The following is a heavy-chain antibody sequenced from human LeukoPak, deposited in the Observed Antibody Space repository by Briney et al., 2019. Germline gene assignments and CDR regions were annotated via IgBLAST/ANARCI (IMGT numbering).Heavy chain of an antibody. J-gene: IGHJ5*02. CDR1: GGSFSGYY. CDR3: ARRARRHYYDSSGGTIPNWFDP. V-gene: IGHV4-34*01. D-gene: IGHD3-22*01. Sequence: PSETLSLTCAVYGGSFSGYYWSWIRQPPGMGLEWIGEINHSGSTNYNPSLKSRVTISVDTSKNQFSLKLSSVTAADTAVYYCARRARRHYYDSSGGTIPNWFDPWGQGTLVTVSS. CDR2: INHSGST.